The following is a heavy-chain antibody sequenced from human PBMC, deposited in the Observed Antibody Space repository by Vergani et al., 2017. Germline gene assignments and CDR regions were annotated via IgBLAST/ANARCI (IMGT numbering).Heavy chain of an antibody. Sequence: EVDLVESGGGLAQPGGSLRLSCEASGITFWKFGMHWVRQGPGKGLELVSGISWNSGAVDYADSVRGRFTISRDNAKNSLYLDMSSLRAEDTAVYYCVRDVRVSRTWGQGTLVAVSS. CDR3: VRDVRVSRT. V-gene: IGHV3-9*01. J-gene: IGHJ3*01. CDR2: ISWNSGAV. CDR1: GITFWKFG.